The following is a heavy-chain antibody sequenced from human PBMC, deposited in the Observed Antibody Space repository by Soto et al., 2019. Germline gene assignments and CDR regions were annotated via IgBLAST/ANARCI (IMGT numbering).Heavy chain of an antibody. CDR2: INPSGGST. J-gene: IGHJ5*02. CDR3: AREGLYYYDSSVNWFDP. D-gene: IGHD3-22*01. Sequence: ASVKVSCKASGYTFTSYYMHWVRQAPGQGLEWMGIINPSGGSTSYAQKFQGRVTMTRDTSTSTVYMELSSLRSEDTAVYYCAREGLYYYDSSVNWFDPWGQGTLVTVSS. CDR1: GYTFTSYY. V-gene: IGHV1-46*01.